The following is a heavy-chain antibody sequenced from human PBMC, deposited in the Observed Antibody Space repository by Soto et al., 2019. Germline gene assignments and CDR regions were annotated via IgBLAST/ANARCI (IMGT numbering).Heavy chain of an antibody. D-gene: IGHD5-18*01. Sequence: VASVKVSCKPSGGTFSSYAISWVRRAPGQGLEWMGGIIPIFGTANYAQKFQGRVTITADESTSTAYMELSSLRSEDTAVYYCARAAIGDPDIQYSYGIFDYWGQATLVTVSS. CDR3: ARAAIGDPDIQYSYGIFDY. J-gene: IGHJ4*02. CDR2: IIPIFGTA. CDR1: GGTFSSYA. V-gene: IGHV1-69*13.